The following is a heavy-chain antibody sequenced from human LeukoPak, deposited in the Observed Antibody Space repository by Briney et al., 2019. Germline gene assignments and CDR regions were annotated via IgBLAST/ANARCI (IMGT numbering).Heavy chain of an antibody. CDR2: ISAGGGGT. J-gene: IGHJ4*02. CDR3: AKDLRSGSNYGFFDY. D-gene: IGHD3-10*01. V-gene: IGHV3-23*01. CDR1: GFTFTSYA. Sequence: GGSLRLSCAASGFTFTSYAMGWVRQAPGKGLEWASGISAGGGGTYYADSVKGRFTISRDNSKSTLYLQMNSLRAEDTAIYYCAKDLRSGSNYGFFDYWGQGTLVTVSS.